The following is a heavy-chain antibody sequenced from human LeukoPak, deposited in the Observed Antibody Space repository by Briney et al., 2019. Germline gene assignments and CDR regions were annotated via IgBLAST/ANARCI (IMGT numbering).Heavy chain of an antibody. V-gene: IGHV4-39*01. D-gene: IGHD5-24*01. CDR3: ARGGDGYSDFDY. CDR2: IYYSGST. Sequence: ASETLSLTCTVSGGSISSSSYYWGWIRQPPGKGLEWIGSIYYSGSTYYNPSLKSRVTISVDTSKNQFSLKLSSVTAADTAVYYCARGGDGYSDFDYWGQGTLVTVSS. J-gene: IGHJ4*02. CDR1: GGSISSSSYY.